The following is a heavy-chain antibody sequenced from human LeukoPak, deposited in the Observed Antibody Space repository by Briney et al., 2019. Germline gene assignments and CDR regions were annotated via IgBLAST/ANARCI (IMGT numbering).Heavy chain of an antibody. CDR2: ITWDGGNL. D-gene: IGHD3-3*01. J-gene: IGHJ4*02. V-gene: IGHV3-9*03. CDR3: AKGYTFHGVAHDSGYFYY. CDR1: GFTFADYT. Sequence: GRSLRLSCVTSGFTFADYTMHWVRQVPGKGLEWLSGITWDGGNLAYADSVKGRFTISRDNAKNSLYLQMNSLRNEDMAFYFCAKGYTFHGVAHDSGYFYYWGQGTLVTVSS.